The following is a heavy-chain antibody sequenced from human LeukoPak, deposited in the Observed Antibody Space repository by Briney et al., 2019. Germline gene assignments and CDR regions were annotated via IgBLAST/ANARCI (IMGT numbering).Heavy chain of an antibody. CDR2: ISSSSSYI. CDR3: AKDLDSYGQSLDY. V-gene: IGHV3-21*01. Sequence: GGSLRLSCAASGFTFSSYNMNWVRQAPGKGLEWVSSISSSSSYIYYADSVKGRFTISRDNSKNTLYLQMNSLRAEDTAVYYCAKDLDSYGQSLDYWGQGTLVTVSS. J-gene: IGHJ4*02. D-gene: IGHD5-18*01. CDR1: GFTFSSYN.